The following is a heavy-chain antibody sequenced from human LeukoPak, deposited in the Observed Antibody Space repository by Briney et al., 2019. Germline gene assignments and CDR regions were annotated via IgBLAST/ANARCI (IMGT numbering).Heavy chain of an antibody. J-gene: IGHJ4*02. CDR3: AHSQARWLQFRAHFDY. CDR1: GFSLSTSGVG. D-gene: IGHD5-24*01. V-gene: IGHV2-5*02. Sequence: SGPTLLKPTQPLTLTCTFSGFSLSTSGVGVGWIRQPPGKALEWLALIYWDDDKRYSPSLKRRLTITKDTSKNQVVLTMTNMDPVDTATYYCAHSQARWLQFRAHFDYWGQGTLVTVSS. CDR2: IYWDDDK.